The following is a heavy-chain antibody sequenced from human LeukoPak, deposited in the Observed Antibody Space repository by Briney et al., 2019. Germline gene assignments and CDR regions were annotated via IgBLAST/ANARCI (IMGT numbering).Heavy chain of an antibody. V-gene: IGHV1-8*01. CDR1: GYTFTSYD. CDR3: ARGGVAGTNYYYGMDV. J-gene: IGHJ6*02. Sequence: ASVKVSCKASGYTFTSYDINWVRQATGQGLEWMGWMNPNSGNTGYAQKFQGRVTMTRNTSISTAYMELSSLRSEDTAVYYCARGGVAGTNYYYGMDVWGQGTTVTVSS. D-gene: IGHD6-19*01. CDR2: MNPNSGNT.